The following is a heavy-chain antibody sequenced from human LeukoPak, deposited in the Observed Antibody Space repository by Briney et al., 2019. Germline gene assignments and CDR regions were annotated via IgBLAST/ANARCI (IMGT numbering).Heavy chain of an antibody. CDR1: GYTFTSYA. J-gene: IGHJ5*02. CDR3: ARDRGIVVPSNWFDP. D-gene: IGHD2-2*01. Sequence: ASVKVSCKASGYTFTSYAMHWVRQAPGQRLKWMGWINAGNGNTKYSQKFQGRVTITRDTSASTAYMELSSLRSEDTAVYYCARDRGIVVPSNWFDPWGQGTLVTVSS. CDR2: INAGNGNT. V-gene: IGHV1-3*01.